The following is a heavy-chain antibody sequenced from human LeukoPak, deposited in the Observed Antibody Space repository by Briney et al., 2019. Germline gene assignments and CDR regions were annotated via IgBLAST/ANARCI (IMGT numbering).Heavy chain of an antibody. CDR2: IYYSGST. CDR3: AKHLPNTHDIFTGYKKEKKFNRFHP. J-gene: IGHJ5*01. CDR1: GGSISSSSYY. Sequence: SETLSLTCTVSGGSISSSSYYWGWIRQPPGKGLEWIGSIYYSGSTYYNPSLKSRVTISVDTSKNQFSLKLSSVTAADTAVYFCAKHLPNTHDIFTGYKKEKKFNRFHPRGQGTLVTVSS. D-gene: IGHD3-9*01. V-gene: IGHV4-39*01.